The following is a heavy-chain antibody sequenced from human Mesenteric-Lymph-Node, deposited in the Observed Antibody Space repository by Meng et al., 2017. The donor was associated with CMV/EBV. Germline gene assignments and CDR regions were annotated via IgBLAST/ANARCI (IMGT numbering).Heavy chain of an antibody. V-gene: IGHV4-4*02. CDR3: ARGGGDSSSWYAPFDY. J-gene: IGHJ4*02. CDR1: GGSISSSNW. D-gene: IGHD6-13*01. CDR2: IFHTGNT. Sequence: SGGSISSSNWWSWVRQTPGKGLEWIGEIFHTGNTNYSPSLKSRVTMFLDKAKNQFSLNLTSVTATDTAVYYCARGGGDSSSWYAPFDYWGQGTLVTVSS.